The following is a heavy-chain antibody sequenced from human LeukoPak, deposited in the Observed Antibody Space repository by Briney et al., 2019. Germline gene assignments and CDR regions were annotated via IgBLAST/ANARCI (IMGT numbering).Heavy chain of an antibody. CDR2: IYTGGST. V-gene: IGHV4-4*07. CDR3: ARENTGSYREFDY. J-gene: IGHJ4*02. D-gene: IGHD1-26*01. Sequence: PSETLSLTCTVSGGSISSYYWSWIRQPAGKGLEWIGRIYTGGSTNYNPSLKSRVTMSVDSSNNQFSLKLSSVTAADTAVYYCARENTGSYREFDYWGQGTLVTVSS. CDR1: GGSISSYY.